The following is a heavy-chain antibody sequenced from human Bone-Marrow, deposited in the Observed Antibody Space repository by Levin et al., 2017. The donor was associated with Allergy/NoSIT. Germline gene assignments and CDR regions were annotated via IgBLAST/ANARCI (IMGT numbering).Heavy chain of an antibody. V-gene: IGHV1-2*02. J-gene: IGHJ5*02. Sequence: ASVKVSCKAYGYSFIDYYMHWVRQAPGQGLEWMGWINPDSGDTNYAQKFQGRVTMTRDTSINTAYMELSGLRSDDTAVYYCARDPLVGCSSTSCYGWFDPWGQGSLVAVSS. D-gene: IGHD2-2*01. CDR2: INPDSGDT. CDR1: GYSFIDYY. CDR3: ARDPLVGCSSTSCYGWFDP.